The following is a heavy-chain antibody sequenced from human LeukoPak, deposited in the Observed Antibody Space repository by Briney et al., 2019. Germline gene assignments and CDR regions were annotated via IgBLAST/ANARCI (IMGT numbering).Heavy chain of an antibody. J-gene: IGHJ6*02. CDR3: ARWGLLRYCTNGVRYNSGMDV. CDR1: GFTFSSYG. D-gene: IGHD2-8*01. V-gene: IGHV3-33*01. Sequence: GGSLRLSCAASGFTFSSYGMHWVRQAPGKGLEWVAVIWYDGSNKYYADSVKGRFTISRDNSKNTLYLQMNSLRAEDTAVYYCARWGLLRYCTNGVRYNSGMDVWGQGTTVTVSS. CDR2: IWYDGSNK.